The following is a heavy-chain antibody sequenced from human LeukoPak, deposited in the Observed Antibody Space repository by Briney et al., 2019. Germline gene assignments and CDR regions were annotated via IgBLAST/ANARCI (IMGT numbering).Heavy chain of an antibody. CDR1: GFTFTSYA. J-gene: IGHJ6*02. CDR2: ISGTGSYT. CDR3: AKVQHYYYGLGV. Sequence: GGSLRLSCTASGFTFTSYAITWVRQAPGKGLEWASGISGTGSYTYYAESVQGRFTVSRDNPKDTLFLQMNSLRAEDTAVYYCAKVQHYYYGLGVWGQGTTVTVSS. V-gene: IGHV3-23*01.